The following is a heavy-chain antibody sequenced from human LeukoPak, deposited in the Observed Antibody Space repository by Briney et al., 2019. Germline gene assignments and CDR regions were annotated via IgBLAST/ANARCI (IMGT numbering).Heavy chain of an antibody. CDR3: ASDPRPSGGGPLDY. CDR1: GGSISSSSYY. V-gene: IGHV3-48*03. CDR2: ISSSGSTI. D-gene: IGHD2-15*01. Sequence: LSLTCTVSGGSISSSSYYWGWVRQAPGKGLEWVSLISSSGSTIYYADSVKGRFTISRDNAKGSLYLQMNSLTSDDTALYYCASDPRPSGGGPLDYWGQGTLVTVSS. J-gene: IGHJ4*02.